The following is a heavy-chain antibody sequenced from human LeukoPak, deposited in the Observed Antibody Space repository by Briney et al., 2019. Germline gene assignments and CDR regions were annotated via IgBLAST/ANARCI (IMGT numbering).Heavy chain of an antibody. CDR2: ISAYNGNT. D-gene: IGHD3-22*01. Sequence: ASVKVSCKASGYTFTSYGISWVRQAPGQGLEWMGWISAYNGNTNYAQKLQGRVTMTTDTSTSTAYMGLRSLRSDDTAVYYCARDGNYYDSSGYNGVDYWGQGTLVTVSS. V-gene: IGHV1-18*01. CDR3: ARDGNYYDSSGYNGVDY. CDR1: GYTFTSYG. J-gene: IGHJ4*02.